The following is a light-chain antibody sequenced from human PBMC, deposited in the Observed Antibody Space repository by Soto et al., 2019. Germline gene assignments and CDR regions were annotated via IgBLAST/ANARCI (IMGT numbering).Light chain of an antibody. CDR2: GAS. CDR3: QHYNDWPLT. CDR1: QSINNN. J-gene: IGKJ4*01. Sequence: EIVMTQSPATLPVSPGERATLSCRASQSINNNLAWYQQKRGQGPRLLIYGASSKATGTPARFSGSGSGTWFTLTISILQSEDFSIYYCQHYNDWPLTFGGGTKVDIK. V-gene: IGKV3-15*01.